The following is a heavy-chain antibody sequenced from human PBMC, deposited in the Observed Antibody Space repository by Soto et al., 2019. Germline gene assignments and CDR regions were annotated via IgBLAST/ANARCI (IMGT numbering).Heavy chain of an antibody. CDR2: INSGSATM. J-gene: IGHJ6*02. Sequence: GGSLRLSCAASGFTFSSYWMHWVRQAPGKGLVWVSRINSGSATMYYADSVTGRFAISRDNSRNTLYLQMNSLRPEDTALYHCARWERMGGYTWDHYYGMDVWGQGTTVTVSS. CDR1: GFTFSSYW. D-gene: IGHD5-12*01. V-gene: IGHV3-74*01. CDR3: ARWERMGGYTWDHYYGMDV.